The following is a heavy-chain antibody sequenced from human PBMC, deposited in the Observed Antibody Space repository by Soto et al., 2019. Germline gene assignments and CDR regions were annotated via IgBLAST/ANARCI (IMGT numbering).Heavy chain of an antibody. CDR3: ASTQYPGPGYYYGMDV. CDR1: GFTFSSYG. Sequence: QVQLVESGGGVVQPGRSLRLSCAASGFTFSSYGMHWVRQAPGKGLEWVAVIWYDGSNKYYADSVKGRFTISRDNSKNTLYLQMNSLRAEDTAVYYCASTQYPGPGYYYGMDVWGQGTTVTVSS. CDR2: IWYDGSNK. D-gene: IGHD1-1*01. J-gene: IGHJ6*02. V-gene: IGHV3-33*01.